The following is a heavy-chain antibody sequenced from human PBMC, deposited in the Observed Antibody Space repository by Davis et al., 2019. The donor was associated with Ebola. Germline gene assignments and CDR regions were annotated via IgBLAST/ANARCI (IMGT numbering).Heavy chain of an antibody. CDR3: ARLPTSITMVRGANAFDI. D-gene: IGHD3-10*01. CDR2: IDPSDSYT. V-gene: IGHV5-10-1*01. CDR1: GYSFTSYW. J-gene: IGHJ3*02. Sequence: GESLKISCKGSGYSFTSYWISWVRQMPGKGLEWMGRIDPSDSYTNYSPSFQGHVTISADKSISTAYLQWSSLKASDTAMYYCARLPTSITMVRGANAFDIWGQGTMVTVSS.